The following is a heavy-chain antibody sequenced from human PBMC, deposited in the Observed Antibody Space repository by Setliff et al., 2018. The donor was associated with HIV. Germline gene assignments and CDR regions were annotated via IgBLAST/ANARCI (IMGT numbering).Heavy chain of an antibody. Sequence: SETLSLTCTVSGGSINNYHWSWVRQSPGKGLEWIAYVYYVGDTNYNPSLKSRDTVSVDTSKNQFSLKLTSVAAADTAVYYCARVSSGTYYSEFYYYMDVWGKGTTVTVS. CDR3: ARVSSGTYYSEFYYYMDV. CDR2: VYYVGDT. CDR1: GGSINNYH. V-gene: IGHV4-59*01. J-gene: IGHJ6*03. D-gene: IGHD1-26*01.